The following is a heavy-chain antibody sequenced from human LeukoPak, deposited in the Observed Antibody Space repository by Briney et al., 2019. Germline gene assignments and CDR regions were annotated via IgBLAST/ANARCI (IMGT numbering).Heavy chain of an antibody. CDR1: GFSFSNYE. CDR3: ASFGDY. J-gene: IGHJ4*02. Sequence: GGSLRLSCAASGFSFSNYEMSWVRQAGGKGLEWVSYIKAGDNNLNYADSVKGRFTISRDNAKNSLSLQMNSLKAEDAAVYYCASFGDYWGRGTLDSLSS. V-gene: IGHV3-48*03. CDR2: IKAGDNNL. D-gene: IGHD3-10*01.